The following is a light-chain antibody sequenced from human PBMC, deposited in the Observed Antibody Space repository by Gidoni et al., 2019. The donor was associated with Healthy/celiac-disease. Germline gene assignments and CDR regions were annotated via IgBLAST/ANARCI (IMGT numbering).Light chain of an antibody. Sequence: SYELTQPPSVSVSPGQTASITCSGAKLGDKYACWYQQKPGQSPVLVLYQDSKRPSGIPERFSGSNSGNTATLTISGTQAMDEADYYCQAWDSSIGVFGTGTKVTVL. CDR1: KLGDKY. CDR3: QAWDSSIGV. V-gene: IGLV3-1*01. CDR2: QDS. J-gene: IGLJ1*01.